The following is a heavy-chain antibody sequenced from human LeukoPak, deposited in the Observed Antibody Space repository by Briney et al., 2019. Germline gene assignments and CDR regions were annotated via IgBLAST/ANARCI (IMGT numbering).Heavy chain of an antibody. Sequence: SETLSLTCIVSGGSISSSSYYWGWIRQPPGKGLEGIGRIYYSGSTYYSPSLKSRVTISVDTSKNQFSLKVSSVTAADTAVYYFTRHYGSGSYHYSYVDYWGQGTLVTVSS. CDR2: IYYSGST. J-gene: IGHJ4*02. V-gene: IGHV4-39*01. D-gene: IGHD3-10*01. CDR1: GGSISSSSYY. CDR3: TRHYGSGSYHYSYVDY.